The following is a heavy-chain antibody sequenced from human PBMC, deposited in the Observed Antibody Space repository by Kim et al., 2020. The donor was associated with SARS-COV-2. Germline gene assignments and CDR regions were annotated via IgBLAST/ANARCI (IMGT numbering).Heavy chain of an antibody. Sequence: GGSLRLSCAASGFTFSSYGMHWVRQAPGKGLEWVAVIWYDGSNKYYADSVKGRFTISRDNSKNTLYLQMNSLRAEDTAVYYCARDLLSRAFDIWGQGTMVTVSS. D-gene: IGHD2-15*01. CDR1: GFTFSSYG. CDR2: IWYDGSNK. V-gene: IGHV3-33*01. CDR3: ARDLLSRAFDI. J-gene: IGHJ3*02.